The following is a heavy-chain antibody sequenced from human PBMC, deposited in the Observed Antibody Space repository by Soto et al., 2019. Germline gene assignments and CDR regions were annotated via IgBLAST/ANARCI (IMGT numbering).Heavy chain of an antibody. J-gene: IGHJ6*02. CDR2: ISPYNDYT. CDR1: GYTFIRYG. V-gene: IGHV1-18*01. Sequence: QVQLAQSANEVKKPGASVRVSCKAAGYTFIRYGIAWVRQAPGQGLEWMGWISPYNDYTVYAQKFQGRVSMTAATSTRTVYMNLRGLRSDDTALYYCARGGYYDNSWGKLSHYGLDVWGQGTSVSVSS. CDR3: ARGGYYDNSWGKLSHYGLDV. D-gene: IGHD3-16*01.